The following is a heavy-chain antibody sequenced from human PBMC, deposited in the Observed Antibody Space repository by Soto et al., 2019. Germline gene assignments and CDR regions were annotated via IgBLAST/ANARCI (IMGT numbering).Heavy chain of an antibody. Sequence: QVTLTESGPVLLTPTETLTLTCTVSVFSLSIAGMGVSWVRQPPGKALEWLAHIFSNDEKYYNTSLKSRLTIYKDSSRGQVVLTITNMDPFDTATYYCARIPNRSCWEGFDYWGKGTLVTFSS. CDR2: IFSNDEK. CDR3: ARIPNRSCWEGFDY. J-gene: IGHJ4*02. D-gene: IGHD6-19*01. V-gene: IGHV2-26*01. CDR1: VFSLSIAGMG.